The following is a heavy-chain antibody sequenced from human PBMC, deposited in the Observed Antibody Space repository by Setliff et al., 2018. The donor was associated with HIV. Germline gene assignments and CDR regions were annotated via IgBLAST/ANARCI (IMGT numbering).Heavy chain of an antibody. J-gene: IGHJ3*01. D-gene: IGHD5-18*01. V-gene: IGHV4-39*01. CDR2: VYYSGSV. Sequence: SETLSLTCSVSGGTLSSRDYNWGWIRQPPGKGLEWIGSVYYSGSVNCNPSLKSRVTMSVDTSKNQFTLNLNSVTVADTAVYYCARHRGGYLDPLDVWGRGAMVTVSS. CDR1: GGTLSSRDYN. CDR3: ARHRGGYLDPLDV.